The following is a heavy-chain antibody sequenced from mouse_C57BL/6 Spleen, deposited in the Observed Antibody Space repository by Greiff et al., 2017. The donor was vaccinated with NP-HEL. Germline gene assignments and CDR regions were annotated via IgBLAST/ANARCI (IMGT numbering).Heavy chain of an antibody. Sequence: VQLQQSGPGLVAPSHCVSITCNVSGFSLTSYGVHWVRQPPGKGLEWLVVIWSDGSTTYNSALISRLSIIKDNTKSPVFLKMHSLQTDDTAMYYCARHQGQNLPGNAMGYWGQGTSVTVSS. CDR3: ARHQGQNLPGNAMGY. D-gene: IGHD4-1*01. V-gene: IGHV2-6-1*01. J-gene: IGHJ4*01. CDR2: IWSDGST. CDR1: GFSLTSYG.